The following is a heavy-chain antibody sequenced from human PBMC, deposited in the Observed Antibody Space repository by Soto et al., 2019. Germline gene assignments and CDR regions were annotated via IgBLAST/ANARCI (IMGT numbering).Heavy chain of an antibody. CDR2: ISSSNSTI. Sequence: GGSLRLSCAASGFTFSSYSMNWVRQAPGKGLEWVSYISSSNSTIYYADSVKGRCTISRDNAKNSLYLQMNSLRDEDTAVYYCATTQHDSNFPCYYYYGMDVWGQGTTVTVSS. J-gene: IGHJ6*02. CDR3: ATTQHDSNFPCYYYYGMDV. CDR1: GFTFSSYS. D-gene: IGHD4-4*01. V-gene: IGHV3-48*02.